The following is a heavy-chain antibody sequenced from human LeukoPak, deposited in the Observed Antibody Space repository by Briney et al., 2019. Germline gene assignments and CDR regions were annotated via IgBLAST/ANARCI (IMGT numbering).Heavy chain of an antibody. V-gene: IGHV3-30*18. J-gene: IGHJ4*02. CDR2: ISYDGSNK. D-gene: IGHD5-18*01. CDR3: AKEGSYGYWYFDY. Sequence: GGSLRLSCAASGFTFSSYGMHWVRQAPGKGLEWVAVISYDGSNKYHADSVKGRFTISRDNSKNTLYLQMNSLRAEDTAVYYCAKEGSYGYWYFDYWGQGTLVTVSS. CDR1: GFTFSSYG.